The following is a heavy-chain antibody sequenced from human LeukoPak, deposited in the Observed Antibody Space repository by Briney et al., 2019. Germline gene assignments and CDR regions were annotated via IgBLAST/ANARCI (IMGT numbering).Heavy chain of an antibody. J-gene: IGHJ4*02. V-gene: IGHV4-59*01. D-gene: IGHD2-15*01. CDR2: IYYSGST. CDR3: ARFHYSVDY. Sequence: KPSETLSLTCTVSGGSISSYYWSWIRQPPGKGLEWIGYIYYSGSTNYNPPLKSRVTISVDTSKNQFSLKLSSVTAADTAVYYCARFHYSVDYWGQGTLVTVSS. CDR1: GGSISSYY.